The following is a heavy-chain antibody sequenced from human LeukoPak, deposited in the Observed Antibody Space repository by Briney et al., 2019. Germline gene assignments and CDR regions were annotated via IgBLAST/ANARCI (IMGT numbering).Heavy chain of an antibody. J-gene: IGHJ4*02. Sequence: GSLRLSCAASGFSFSSYAVSWVRQAPGKGLEWVSVIYGGSSTYNADSVKGRFTISRDNSKNTLYLQMNSLRAEDTAVYYCARGGGSYDILAGDYKPHDYWGQGTLVTVSS. D-gene: IGHD3-9*01. CDR3: ARGGGSYDILAGDYKPHDY. CDR1: GFSFSSYA. CDR2: IYGGSST. V-gene: IGHV3-66*01.